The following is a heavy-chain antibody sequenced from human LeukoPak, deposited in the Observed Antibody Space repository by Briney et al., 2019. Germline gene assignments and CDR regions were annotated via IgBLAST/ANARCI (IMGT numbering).Heavy chain of an antibody. Sequence: ASVKVSCTASGYTFTRYYMPWVGQAPGQGLEWRGIINPSVGRTSYAQKFQGRVTMTSDTSTRTVYMGLSRPRYEDPAVYYCARAYHVDIDYWGQGTLVTVSS. CDR2: INPSVGRT. CDR3: ARAYHVDIDY. V-gene: IGHV1-46*01. D-gene: IGHD3-16*01. CDR1: GYTFTRYY. J-gene: IGHJ4*02.